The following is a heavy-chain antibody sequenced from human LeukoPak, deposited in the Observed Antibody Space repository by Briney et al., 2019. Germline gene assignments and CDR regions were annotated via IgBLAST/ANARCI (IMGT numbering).Heavy chain of an antibody. CDR1: GFTFSSYA. CDR2: ISGSGGST. D-gene: IGHD5-12*01. V-gene: IGHV3-23*01. J-gene: IGHJ4*02. Sequence: GGSLRLSCAASGFTFSSYAMSWVRQAPGKGLEWVSAISGSGGSTYYADSVKGRFTVSRDNSKNTLCLQMNSLRAEDTAVYYCAKDLSLATIAYDYWGQGTLVTVSS. CDR3: AKDLSLATIAYDY.